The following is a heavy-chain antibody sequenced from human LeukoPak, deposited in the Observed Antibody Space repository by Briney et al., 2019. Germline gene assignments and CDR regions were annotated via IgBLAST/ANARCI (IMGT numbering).Heavy chain of an antibody. CDR2: INPNSGGT. CDR3: ARAVTDYDTLTGYYLNAFDI. Sequence: GASVKVSCKASGYTFTGYYMHWVRQAPGQGLEWMGRINPNSGGTNYAQKFQGRVTMTRDTSISTAYMELSRLRSDDTAVYYCARAVTDYDTLTGYYLNAFDIWGQGTMVTVSS. D-gene: IGHD3-9*01. J-gene: IGHJ3*02. V-gene: IGHV1-2*06. CDR1: GYTFTGYY.